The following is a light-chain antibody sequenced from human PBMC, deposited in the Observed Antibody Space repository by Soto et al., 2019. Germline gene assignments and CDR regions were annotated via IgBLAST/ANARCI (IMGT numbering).Light chain of an antibody. CDR3: SSFTNINTAV. V-gene: IGLV2-14*01. CDR2: DVS. CDR1: RSDVGGENY. J-gene: IGLJ2*01. Sequence: QSALTQPASVSGSPGQSITISCTGSRSDVGGENYVSWYQQHPGKAPKLMIYDVSHRPFGVSDRFSGSKSGNTASLTISGLQAADEADYYCSSFTNINTAVFGGGTKLTVL.